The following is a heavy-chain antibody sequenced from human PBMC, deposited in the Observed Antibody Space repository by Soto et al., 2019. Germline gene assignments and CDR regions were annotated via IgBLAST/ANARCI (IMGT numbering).Heavy chain of an antibody. CDR2: INPNSGGT. CDR1: GYTFTGYY. V-gene: IGHV1-2*04. Sequence: ASVKVSCKASGYTFTGYYMHWVRQAPGQGLEWMGWINPNSGGTNYAQKFQGWVTMTRDTSISTAYMELSSLRSEDTAVYYCAGDFYSSSSPGYWGQGTLVTVSS. J-gene: IGHJ4*02. CDR3: AGDFYSSSSPGY. D-gene: IGHD6-6*01.